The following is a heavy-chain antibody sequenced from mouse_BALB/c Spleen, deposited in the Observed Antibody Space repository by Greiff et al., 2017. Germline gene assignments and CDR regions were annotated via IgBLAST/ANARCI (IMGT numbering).Heavy chain of an antibody. Sequence: QVQLKESGAELMKPGASVKISCKATGYTFSSYWIEWVKQRPGHGLEWIGEILPGSGSTNYNEKFKGKATFTADTSSNTAYMQLSSLTSEDSAVYYCARDDYDFAYWGQGTLVTVSA. D-gene: IGHD2-4*01. CDR1: GYTFSSYW. CDR2: ILPGSGST. CDR3: ARDDYDFAY. V-gene: IGHV1-9*01. J-gene: IGHJ3*01.